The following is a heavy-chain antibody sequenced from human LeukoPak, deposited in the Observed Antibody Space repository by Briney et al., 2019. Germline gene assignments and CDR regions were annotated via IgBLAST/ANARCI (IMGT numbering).Heavy chain of an antibody. Sequence: DPSETLSLTCTVSGGSISSSSYYWGWIRQPPGKGLEWIGSIYYSGSTYYNPSLKSRVTISVDTSKNQFSLKLSSVTAADTAVYYCARSPGYYDFWSGLGIMDVWGQGTMVTVSS. CDR1: GGSISSSSYY. CDR3: ARSPGYYDFWSGLGIMDV. D-gene: IGHD3-3*01. V-gene: IGHV4-39*01. J-gene: IGHJ6*02. CDR2: IYYSGST.